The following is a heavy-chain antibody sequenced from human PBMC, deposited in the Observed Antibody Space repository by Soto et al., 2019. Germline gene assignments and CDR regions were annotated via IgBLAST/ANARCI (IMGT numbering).Heavy chain of an antibody. CDR1: GFSLTTDGVG. V-gene: IGHV2-5*02. CDR3: AHRDGFGECAP. D-gene: IGHD3-10*01. CDR2: IYWDDDK. J-gene: IGHJ5*02. Sequence: QITLKESGPTLVKPTQTLTLTCTFSGFSLTTDGVGVGWIRQPPGRALEWLALIYWDDDKRYRPSLKSILAITKDTPKPQVVLTMTNVDPVDTATYFCAHRDGFGECAPWGRGTLVTVSS.